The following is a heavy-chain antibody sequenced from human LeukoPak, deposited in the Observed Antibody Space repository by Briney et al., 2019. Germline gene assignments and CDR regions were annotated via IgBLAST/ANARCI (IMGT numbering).Heavy chain of an antibody. Sequence: PGGSLRLSCAASGSTVSDNYMTWVRQAPGKGLEWVSSIYSAGATHYAESVKGRFTISRDNSKNTLYLQMNSLRAEDMAVYYCARIEWERLGRAFDIWGQGTMVTVSS. CDR1: GSTVSDNY. V-gene: IGHV3-53*01. D-gene: IGHD1-26*01. J-gene: IGHJ3*02. CDR2: IYSAGAT. CDR3: ARIEWERLGRAFDI.